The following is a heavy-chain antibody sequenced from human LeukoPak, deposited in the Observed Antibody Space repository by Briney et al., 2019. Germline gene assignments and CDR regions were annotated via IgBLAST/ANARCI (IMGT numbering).Heavy chain of an antibody. Sequence: GASVKVSCKASGYTFTSYGISWVRQAPGQGLEWMGWISVYNGNTNYAQKLQGRVTMTTDTSTSTAYMELRSLRSDDTAVYYCARALYYDSSGYYPGYWGQGTLVTVSS. D-gene: IGHD3-22*01. CDR3: ARALYYDSSGYYPGY. CDR2: ISVYNGNT. V-gene: IGHV1-18*01. J-gene: IGHJ4*02. CDR1: GYTFTSYG.